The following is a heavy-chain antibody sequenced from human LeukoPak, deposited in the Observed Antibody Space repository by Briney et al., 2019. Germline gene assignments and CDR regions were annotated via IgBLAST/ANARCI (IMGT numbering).Heavy chain of an antibody. CDR2: IYISGTT. CDR1: GFTVSSNY. J-gene: IGHJ3*02. V-gene: IGHV3-53*01. Sequence: GGSLRLSCAASGFTVSSNYMSWVRQAPGKGLEWGSVIYISGTTYYADSVKGRFTISRDNSKNTLYLQMNSLRAEDTAVYYCARGGGDYAFDMWGQGTMVTVSS. CDR3: ARGGGDYAFDM. D-gene: IGHD2-21*02.